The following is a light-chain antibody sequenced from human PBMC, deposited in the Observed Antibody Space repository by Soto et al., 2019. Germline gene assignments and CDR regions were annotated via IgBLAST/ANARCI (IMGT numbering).Light chain of an antibody. Sequence: EIVMTQSPATLSVSPGARATLSCRASQSVSSNLAWYQQKPGQAPRLLIYGASTRATGIPARFSGSWSGTEFTLTISSLQSEYFAVYYCQQYNNWPLYTFGQGTKLEIK. CDR3: QQYNNWPLYT. J-gene: IGKJ2*01. V-gene: IGKV3-15*01. CDR1: QSVSSN. CDR2: GAS.